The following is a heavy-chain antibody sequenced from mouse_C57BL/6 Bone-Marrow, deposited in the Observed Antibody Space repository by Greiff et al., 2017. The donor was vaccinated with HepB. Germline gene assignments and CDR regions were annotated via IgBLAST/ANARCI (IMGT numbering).Heavy chain of an antibody. CDR2: ISDGGSYT. CDR3: ARGLRYQYYFDY. CDR1: GFTFSSYA. D-gene: IGHD1-1*01. J-gene: IGHJ2*01. Sequence: EVKLVESGGGLVKPGGSLKLSCAASGFTFSSYAMSWVRQTPEKRLEWVATISDGGSYTYYPDNVKGRFTISRDNAKNNLYLQMSHLKSEDTAMYYCARGLRYQYYFDYWGQGTTLTVSS. V-gene: IGHV5-4*03.